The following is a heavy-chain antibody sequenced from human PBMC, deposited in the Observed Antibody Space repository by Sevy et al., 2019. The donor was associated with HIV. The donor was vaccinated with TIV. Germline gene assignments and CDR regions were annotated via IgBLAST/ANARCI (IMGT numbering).Heavy chain of an antibody. CDR1: GFTFNTYG. J-gene: IGHJ5*01. V-gene: IGHV3-33*01. CDR2: IWNDGSNK. Sequence: GSLRLSCAASGFTFNTYGMHWVRQAPGKGLEWVALIWNDGSNKFYGDSVKGRFTVSRDNSKNTLYLQMNSLRAEDTAVYYCARDFDFWGRGTLVTVSS. CDR3: ARDFDF.